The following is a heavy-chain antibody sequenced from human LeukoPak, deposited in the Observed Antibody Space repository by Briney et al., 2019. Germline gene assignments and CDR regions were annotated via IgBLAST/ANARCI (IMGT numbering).Heavy chain of an antibody. CDR2: IYYSGST. V-gene: IGHV4-59*11. D-gene: IGHD5-18*01. Sequence: PSETLSLTCTVSGGSISSHYWSWIRQPPGKGLEWIGYIYYSGSTNYNLSLKSRVTVSVDTSKNQFSLKLSSVTAADTAVYYCARFGYSYEGPIDYWGQGTLVTVSS. J-gene: IGHJ4*02. CDR1: GGSISSHY. CDR3: ARFGYSYEGPIDY.